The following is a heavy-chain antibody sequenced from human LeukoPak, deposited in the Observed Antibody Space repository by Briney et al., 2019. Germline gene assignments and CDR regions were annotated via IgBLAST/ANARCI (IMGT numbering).Heavy chain of an antibody. D-gene: IGHD1-1*01. J-gene: IGHJ4*02. V-gene: IGHV3-33*01. CDR3: ARDWGTSTTTGWMFDH. Sequence: RSLRLSCAASGFTFSGYGMHWVRQAPGKGPEWVAIIGHDGRDKYYADSVKGRFTISRDNSKNTLYLQMNSLGVEDTAVYYCARDWGTSTTTGWMFDHWGQGTLVTVSS. CDR1: GFTFSGYG. CDR2: IGHDGRDK.